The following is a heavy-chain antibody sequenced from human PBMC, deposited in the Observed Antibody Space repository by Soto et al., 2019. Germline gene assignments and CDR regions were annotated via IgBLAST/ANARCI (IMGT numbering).Heavy chain of an antibody. D-gene: IGHD3-10*01. V-gene: IGHV4-39*01. CDR2: IDYSGST. J-gene: IGHJ3*02. CDR3: VRHPPGLLWVGEPKVGFDI. Sequence: QLQLQESGPGLVKPSETLSLTCSVSGGSISSSSYYWGWIRQSPGKGLEWIGSIDYSGSTYFNPSLKSRLTMSADAAKNQFSLNLSSVTAADTAIYYCVRHPPGLLWVGEPKVGFDIWGQGTRVTVSS. CDR1: GGSISSSSYY.